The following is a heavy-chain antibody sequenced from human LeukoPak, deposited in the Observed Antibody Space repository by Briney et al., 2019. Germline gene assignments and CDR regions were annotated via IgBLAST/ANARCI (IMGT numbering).Heavy chain of an antibody. V-gene: IGHV1-18*01. CDR3: ARVRVGYYGSGSYDY. Sequence: ASVKVSCKASGYTFTSYGISWVRQAPGQGLEWMGWISAYNGNTNYAQKLQGRVTMTTDTSTSTAYMELRSLRSDDTAVYYCARVRVGYYGSGSYDYWGQGTLVTVSS. CDR2: ISAYNGNT. J-gene: IGHJ4*02. D-gene: IGHD3-10*01. CDR1: GYTFTSYG.